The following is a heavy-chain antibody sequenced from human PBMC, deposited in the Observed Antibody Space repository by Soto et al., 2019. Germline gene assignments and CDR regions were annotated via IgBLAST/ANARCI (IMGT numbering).Heavy chain of an antibody. V-gene: IGHV1-69*12. CDR2: IIPIFGTA. CDR1: GGTFSSYA. CDR3: ATLHDHGGNKPNLSY. J-gene: IGHJ4*02. D-gene: IGHD4-17*01. Sequence: QVQLVQSGAEVKKPGSSVKVSCKASGGTFSSYAISWVRQAPGQGLEWMGGIIPIFGTANYAQKFQGRVTITADECTSTAYMELSSLRSEDTAVYYCATLHDHGGNKPNLSYWGQGTLVTVSS.